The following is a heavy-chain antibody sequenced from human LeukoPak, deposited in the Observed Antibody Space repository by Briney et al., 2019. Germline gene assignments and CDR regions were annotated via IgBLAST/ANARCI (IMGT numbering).Heavy chain of an antibody. J-gene: IGHJ3*02. CDR2: LYYSGST. CDR1: GGSISSSTFY. V-gene: IGHV4-39*07. CDR3: ARESYDGGADAFDI. D-gene: IGHD3-22*01. Sequence: PSETLSLTCTVSGGSISSSTFYWGWIRQPPGKGLEWIGNLYYSGSTYYNPSLKSRVTISVDTSKNQFSLKLSSVTAADTAVYYCARESYDGGADAFDIWGQGTMVTVSS.